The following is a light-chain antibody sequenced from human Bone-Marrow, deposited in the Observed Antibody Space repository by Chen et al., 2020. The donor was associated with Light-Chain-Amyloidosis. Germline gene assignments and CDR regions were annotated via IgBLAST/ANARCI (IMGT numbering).Light chain of an antibody. V-gene: IGKV3-11*01. CDR2: DAS. CDR3: HQRNNWPFT. CDR1: QRVSSY. J-gene: IGKJ3*01. Sequence: EVVLNQSTATLSLSPGERATLSCRASQRVSSYLAWFQQKPGQAPSLLIYDASNRATGIPARFSGSGSGTDFTLTISSLEPEDFAVYYCHQRNNWPFTFGPGTTVDIK.